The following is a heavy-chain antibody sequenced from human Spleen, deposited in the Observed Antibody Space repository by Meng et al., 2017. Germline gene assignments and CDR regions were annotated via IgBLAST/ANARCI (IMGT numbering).Heavy chain of an antibody. J-gene: IGHJ5*02. CDR2: IDYSGTT. V-gene: IGHV4-39*01. CDR3: VRRINTYGGWFDP. Sequence: QVQLQESDPGLVKPSETLSLTCSVSGGSIRSNSYHWGWVRQPPGEGLEWIANIDYSGTTYYNPSLQSRVIISADTANNQFSLKLTSVTAADTGAYYCVRRINTYGGWFDPWGQGILVTVSS. CDR1: GGSIRSNSYH. D-gene: IGHD3-16*01.